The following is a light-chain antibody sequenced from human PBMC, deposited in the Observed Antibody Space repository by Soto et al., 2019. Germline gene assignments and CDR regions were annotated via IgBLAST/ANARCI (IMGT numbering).Light chain of an antibody. V-gene: IGLV2-14*01. Sequence: QSALTQPASVSASPGQSISISCTGTSNDVGAFDYVSWYQQHPGKAPKLIIFEVFNRPLGVSTRFSGSKSGSTASLTISGLQAEDEADYFCSSYTTNNAHVFGGGTKVTVL. CDR3: SSYTTNNAHV. CDR2: EVF. CDR1: SNDVGAFDY. J-gene: IGLJ2*01.